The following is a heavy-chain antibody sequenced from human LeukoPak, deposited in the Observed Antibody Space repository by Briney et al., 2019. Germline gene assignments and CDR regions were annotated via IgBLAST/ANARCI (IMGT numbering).Heavy chain of an antibody. D-gene: IGHD6-19*01. CDR2: INPSGGST. V-gene: IGHV1-46*01. CDR3: ARGVSSGWSLEWFDP. Sequence: ASVKVSCKASGYTFTSYYMHWVRQAPGQGLEWMGIINPSGGSTSYAQKFQGRVTMTRDTSTSTVYMELSNLRSEDTAVYYCARGVSSGWSLEWFDPWGQGTLVTVSS. CDR1: GYTFTSYY. J-gene: IGHJ5*02.